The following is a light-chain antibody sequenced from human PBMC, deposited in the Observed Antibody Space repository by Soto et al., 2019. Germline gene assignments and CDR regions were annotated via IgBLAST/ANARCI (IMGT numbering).Light chain of an antibody. CDR1: QILVDRDGNTY. CDR3: MQGTLWPWT. CDR2: KIS. V-gene: IGKV2-30*01. J-gene: IGKJ1*01. Sequence: DVVMTQSPLSLPVTLGQPASISCSSSQILVDRDGNTYFNWYQRRPGPPPRRLIYKISYRDSGVPDRFSGSGSGTSFTLKISSVETEDVGFYYCMQGTLWPWTFGQGTKVDIK.